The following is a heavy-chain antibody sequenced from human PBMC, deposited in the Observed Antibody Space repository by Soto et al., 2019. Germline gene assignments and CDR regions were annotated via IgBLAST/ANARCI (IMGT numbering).Heavy chain of an antibody. CDR3: ARDRKVGASADY. Sequence: QVQLVGSGGGVVQPGRSLRLSCRDTGFTFSSYTMHWVRQAPGKGLEWLTSISYDGSNKNYADSVKGRFTISRDNSKNTLYLQINRLRPEDTAMYYCARDRKVGASADYWGQGILVTVSS. D-gene: IGHD1-26*01. J-gene: IGHJ4*02. V-gene: IGHV3-30*04. CDR1: GFTFSSYT. CDR2: ISYDGSNK.